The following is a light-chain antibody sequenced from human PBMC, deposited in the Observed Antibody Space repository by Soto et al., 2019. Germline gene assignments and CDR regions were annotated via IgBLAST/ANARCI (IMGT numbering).Light chain of an antibody. CDR3: QHFDNVLLA. CDR2: DAS. CDR1: RDISNF. J-gene: IGKJ4*01. V-gene: IGKV1-33*01. Sequence: DIQMTQSPSSLSASVGDTVTITCQASRDISNFLNWYQQKPGKAPKVLIYDASKLETGVPSRFSGSGFGTDFTFTISSLQPEDIGTFYCQHFDNVLLAFGGGTKVEIK.